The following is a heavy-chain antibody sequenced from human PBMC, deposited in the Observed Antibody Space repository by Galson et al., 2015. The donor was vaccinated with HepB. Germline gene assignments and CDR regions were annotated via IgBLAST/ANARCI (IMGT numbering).Heavy chain of an antibody. J-gene: IGHJ4*02. V-gene: IGHV3-21*01. CDR2: ISSSSSYI. Sequence: SLRLSCAASGFTFSSYNMNWVRQAPGKGLEWVSSISSSSSYIYYADSVKGRFTISRDNAKNSLYLQMNSLRVEDTAVYYCARDPPLGTPFDYWGQGTLVTVSS. D-gene: IGHD7-27*01. CDR1: GFTFSSYN. CDR3: ARDPPLGTPFDY.